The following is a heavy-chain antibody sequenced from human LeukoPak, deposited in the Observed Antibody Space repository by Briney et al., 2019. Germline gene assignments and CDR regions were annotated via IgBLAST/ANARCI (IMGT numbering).Heavy chain of an antibody. CDR3: VRNNDILTTPHRFRVYYFDY. D-gene: IGHD3-9*01. V-gene: IGHV1-18*01. CDR1: GYTFTSYG. J-gene: IGHJ4*02. Sequence: RASVKVSCKASGYTFTSYGISWVRQAPGQGLEWMGWISAYNGNTNYAQKLQGRVTMTTDTSTSTAYMELSRLRSDDTALYYCVRNNDILTTPHRFRVYYFDYWGQGTLVTVSS. CDR2: ISAYNGNT.